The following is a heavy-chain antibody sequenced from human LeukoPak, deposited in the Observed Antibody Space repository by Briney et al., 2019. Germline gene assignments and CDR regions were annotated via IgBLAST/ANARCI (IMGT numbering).Heavy chain of an antibody. CDR1: GFSFSSDA. D-gene: IGHD6-19*01. CDR3: AKDQYSSGYYGA. CDR2: ISGSAILT. J-gene: IGHJ4*02. Sequence: VGSLRLSGAASGFSFSSDARHWVRQAPGKGLEWVSTISGSAILTNYAGSVKGRFTISRDNSKNTLSLQMNGLRAEDTAVYYCAKDQYSSGYYGAWGQGTLVTVSS. V-gene: IGHV3-23*01.